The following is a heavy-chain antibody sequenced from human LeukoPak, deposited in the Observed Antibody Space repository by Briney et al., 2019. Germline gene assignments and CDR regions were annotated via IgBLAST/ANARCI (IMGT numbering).Heavy chain of an antibody. V-gene: IGHV3-30*02. CDR1: GFTFSSYG. Sequence: GGSLRLSCAASGFTFSSYGMHWVRQAPGKGLERVAFIRYDGSNKYYADSVKGRFTISRDNSKNTLYLQMNSLRAEDTAVYYCAKSMYSSGWARGEGIDYWGQGTLVTVSS. J-gene: IGHJ4*02. D-gene: IGHD6-19*01. CDR2: IRYDGSNK. CDR3: AKSMYSSGWARGEGIDY.